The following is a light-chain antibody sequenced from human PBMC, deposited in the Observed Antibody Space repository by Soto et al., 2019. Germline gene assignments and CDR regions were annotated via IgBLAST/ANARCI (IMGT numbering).Light chain of an antibody. CDR1: QSIDNY. CDR2: DAS. CDR3: QQRANWPLT. J-gene: IGKJ4*01. V-gene: IGKV3-11*01. Sequence: EIVLTQSPATLSLSPGERATLSCRASQSIDNYLAWYQHKPGQAPRLLIHDASNRATGIPARFSAYGSGTDFTLTISSLDPEDFAVSYCQQRANWPLTFGGGTKVEIK.